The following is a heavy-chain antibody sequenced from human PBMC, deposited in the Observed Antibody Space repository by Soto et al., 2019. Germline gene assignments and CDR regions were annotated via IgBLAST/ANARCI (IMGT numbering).Heavy chain of an antibody. Sequence: QVQLQESGPGLVKPSETLSLTCTVSGGSISSYYWSWIRQPPGKGLEWIGYIYYSGSTNYNPSLKSRVTISVDTSKNQFSLKLSSVTAADTAVYYCARDYLEPGIAVAGTGAFDIWGQGTMVTVSS. D-gene: IGHD6-19*01. CDR2: IYYSGST. CDR3: ARDYLEPGIAVAGTGAFDI. CDR1: GGSISSYY. J-gene: IGHJ3*02. V-gene: IGHV4-59*01.